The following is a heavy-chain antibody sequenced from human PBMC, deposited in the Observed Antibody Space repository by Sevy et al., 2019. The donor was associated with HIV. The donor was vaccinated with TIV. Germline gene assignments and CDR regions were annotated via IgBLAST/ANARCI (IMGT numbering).Heavy chain of an antibody. CDR2: IYYSGST. CDR1: DGSISSSSYY. CDR3: ARHPPASVVVIAYFDY. J-gene: IGHJ4*02. V-gene: IGHV4-39*01. D-gene: IGHD3-22*01. Sequence: SETLSLTCTVSDGSISSSSYYWGWIRQPPGKGLEWIGSIYYSGSTYYNPSLKSRVTISVDTSKNQFSLKLSSVTAADTAVYYCARHPPASVVVIAYFDYWGQGTLVTVSS.